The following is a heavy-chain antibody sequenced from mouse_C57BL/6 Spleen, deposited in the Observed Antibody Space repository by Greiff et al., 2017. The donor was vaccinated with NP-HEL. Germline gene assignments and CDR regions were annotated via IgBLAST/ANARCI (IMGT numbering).Heavy chain of an antibody. Sequence: EVQLQQSGAELVRPGASVKLSCTASGFNIKDYYMHWVKQRPEQGLEWIGRIDPEDGDTEYAPKFQGQATMTADTSSNTAYLQLSSLTSEDTAVYYGTLVYDGSSHYYAMDYWGQGTSVTVSS. CDR1: GFNIKDYY. CDR3: TLVYDGSSHYYAMDY. CDR2: IDPEDGDT. D-gene: IGHD1-1*01. V-gene: IGHV14-1*01. J-gene: IGHJ4*01.